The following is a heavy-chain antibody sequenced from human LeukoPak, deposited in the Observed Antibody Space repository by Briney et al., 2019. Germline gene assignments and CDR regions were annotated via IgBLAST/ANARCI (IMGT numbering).Heavy chain of an antibody. V-gene: IGHV1-2*02. J-gene: IGHJ3*02. D-gene: IGHD2-2*01. CDR3: ARKDIVVVPAAPRRYAFDI. CDR2: NNPNSGGT. CDR1: GYTFTGYY. Sequence: ASVKVSCKASGYTFTGYYMHWVRQAPGQGLEWMGWNNPNSGGTNYAQKFQGRVTMTRDTSISTAYMELSRLRSDDTAVYYCARKDIVVVPAAPRRYAFDIWGQGTMVTVSS.